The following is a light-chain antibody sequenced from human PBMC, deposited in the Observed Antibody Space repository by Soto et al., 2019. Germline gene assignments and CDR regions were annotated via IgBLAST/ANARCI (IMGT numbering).Light chain of an antibody. V-gene: IGKV1-5*03. CDR3: QQYNSYSPYT. CDR1: QSISSC. Sequence: DIQMTQSPSTLSASVGDRVTITCRASQSISSCLAWYQQKPGKAPNLLIYEASSLESGGPSRFSGSGSGTEFTLTISSLQPDDFATYYCQQYNSYSPYTFGQGTKVEIK. CDR2: EAS. J-gene: IGKJ2*01.